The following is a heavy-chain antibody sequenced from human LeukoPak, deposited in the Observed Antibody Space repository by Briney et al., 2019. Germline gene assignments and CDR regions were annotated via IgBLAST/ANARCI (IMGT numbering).Heavy chain of an antibody. Sequence: GRSLRLSCAASGFTFSDSYMSWIRQAPGKGLEWVSYISGSKTYTNYADSVKGRFTISRDNAKNSLYLQMNSLRAEDTAVYYCARGASYCSGGSCSDFWGQGTLVTASS. CDR2: ISGSKTYT. D-gene: IGHD2-15*01. V-gene: IGHV3-11*06. CDR1: GFTFSDSY. J-gene: IGHJ4*02. CDR3: ARGASYCSGGSCSDF.